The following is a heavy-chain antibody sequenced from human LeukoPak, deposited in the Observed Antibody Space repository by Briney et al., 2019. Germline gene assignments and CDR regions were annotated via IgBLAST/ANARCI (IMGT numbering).Heavy chain of an antibody. D-gene: IGHD1-26*01. CDR1: GYTFTGYY. Sequence: ASVKVSCKASGYTFTGYYMHWVRQAPGQGLEWMGWINPNSGNTGYAQKFQGRVTITRNTSISTAYMELSSLRSEDTAVYYCARDNSVGDTAWWFDPWGQGTLVTVSS. J-gene: IGHJ5*02. V-gene: IGHV1-8*03. CDR2: INPNSGNT. CDR3: ARDNSVGDTAWWFDP.